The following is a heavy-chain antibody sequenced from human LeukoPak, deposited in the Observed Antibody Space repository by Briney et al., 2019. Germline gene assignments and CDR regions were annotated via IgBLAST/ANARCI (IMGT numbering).Heavy chain of an antibody. D-gene: IGHD2-2*01. CDR2: IYHSGST. J-gene: IGHJ5*02. CDR1: GYSITSGYY. Sequence: SETLSLTCTVSGYSITSGYYWGWIRQPPGKGLEWIGSIYHSGSTYYKPSLKSRVTISVDTSQNQISLKVSSVTAADTAVYYCARRRCSSTSCYAYRVVVNWFDPWGQGTLVTVSS. CDR3: ARRRCSSTSCYAYRVVVNWFDP. V-gene: IGHV4-38-2*02.